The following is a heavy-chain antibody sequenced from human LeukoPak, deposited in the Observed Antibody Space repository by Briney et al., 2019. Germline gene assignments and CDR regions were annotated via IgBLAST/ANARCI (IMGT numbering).Heavy chain of an antibody. CDR2: IYASGNT. CDR1: GASVSTTAYF. J-gene: IGHJ3*01. CDR3: ASYREAYDLYPHGLDV. Sequence: SETLSLTCSVSGASVSTTAYFWNWIRQPAGEELEWIGRIYASGNTHYNPSLKSRVTMSLDTSKNQFSLTMNSVTAADSAVYFCASYREAYDLYPHGLDVWGRGTVVTVSS. V-gene: IGHV4-61*02. D-gene: IGHD5-24*01.